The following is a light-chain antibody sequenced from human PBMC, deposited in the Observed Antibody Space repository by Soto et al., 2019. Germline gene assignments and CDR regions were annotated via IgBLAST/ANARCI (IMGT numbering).Light chain of an antibody. CDR3: QQYNSYSWT. J-gene: IGKJ1*01. Sequence: MYLSPSAVSASEGDRVTITCRASQSISSWLAWYQQKPGKAPKLLIYDASSLESGVPSRFSGSGSGTEFTLTISSLQPDDFATYYCQQYNSYSWTFGQGTKV. CDR2: DAS. V-gene: IGKV1-5*01. CDR1: QSISSW.